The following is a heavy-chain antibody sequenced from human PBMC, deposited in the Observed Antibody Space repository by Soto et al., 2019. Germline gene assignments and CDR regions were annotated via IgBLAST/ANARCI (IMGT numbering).Heavy chain of an antibody. V-gene: IGHV1-18*01. CDR1: GYTFTDYS. D-gene: IGHD1-26*01. J-gene: IGHJ6*02. CDR3: ARGVELGPVQPGPSFSGMDV. CDR2: ISAYSGHT. Sequence: QVQLVQSGGEVKKPGASVKVSCKASGYTFTDYSISWVRQAPGQGLEWMGWISAYSGHTNYVQHLRGRGPVAPGLPTEAAHMELRRLTSDEHAGHYSARGVELGPVQPGPSFSGMDVWGRGTSITVSS.